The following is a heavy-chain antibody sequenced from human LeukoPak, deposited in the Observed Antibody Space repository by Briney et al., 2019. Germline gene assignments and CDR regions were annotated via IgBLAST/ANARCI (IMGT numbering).Heavy chain of an antibody. V-gene: IGHV3-30-3*01. J-gene: IGHJ4*02. CDR1: GFTFSSYS. CDR2: ISYDGSNK. Sequence: GRSLILSCAASGFTFSSYSMHWVRQAPGKGLEWVAVISYDGSNKYYADSVKGRFTISRDNSKNTLYLQMNSLRAEDTAVYYCARDRGIAAAAQYYLDYWGQGTLVTVSS. CDR3: ARDRGIAAAAQYYLDY. D-gene: IGHD6-13*01.